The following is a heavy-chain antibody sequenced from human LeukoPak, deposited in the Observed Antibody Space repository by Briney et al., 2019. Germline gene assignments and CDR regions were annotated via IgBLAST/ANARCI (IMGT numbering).Heavy chain of an antibody. CDR1: GYTFTSYA. J-gene: IGHJ4*02. Sequence: ASVKVSCKASGYTFTSYAMNWVRQAPGQGLEWMGWINTNTGNPTYAQGFTGRFVFSLDTSVSTAYLQISSLKAEDTAVYYCARRRTLYYYDSSGYYGGGYYFDYWGQGTLVTVSS. V-gene: IGHV7-4-1*02. CDR2: INTNTGNP. D-gene: IGHD3-22*01. CDR3: ARRRTLYYYDSSGYYGGGYYFDY.